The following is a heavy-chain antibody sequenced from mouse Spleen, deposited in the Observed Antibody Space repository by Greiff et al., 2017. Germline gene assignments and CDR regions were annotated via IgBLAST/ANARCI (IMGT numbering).Heavy chain of an antibody. CDR3: ARQDYSNSLFDY. D-gene: IGHD2-5*01. J-gene: IGHJ2*01. CDR2: ISSGSSTI. Sequence: EVKLVESGGGLVKPGGSLKLSCAASGFTFSDYGMHWVRQAPEKGLEWVAYISSGSSTIYYADTVKGRFTISRDNAKNTLFLQMTSLRSEDTAMYYCARQDYSNSLFDYWGQGTTLTVSS. CDR1: GFTFSDYG. V-gene: IGHV5-17*01.